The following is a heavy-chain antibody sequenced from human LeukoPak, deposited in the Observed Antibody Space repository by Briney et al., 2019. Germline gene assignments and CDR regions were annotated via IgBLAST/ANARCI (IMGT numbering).Heavy chain of an antibody. Sequence: SETLSLTCTVSGGAISSGSYYWSWFRQPAGKGLEWIGRIYTSGSTNYNPSLKSRVTISVDTSKNQFSLKLSSVTAADTAVYYCARAGYCSGGSCYGYYYYYGMDVWGQGTTVTVSS. D-gene: IGHD2-15*01. J-gene: IGHJ6*02. CDR2: IYTSGST. CDR1: GGAISSGSYY. V-gene: IGHV4-61*02. CDR3: ARAGYCSGGSCYGYYYYYGMDV.